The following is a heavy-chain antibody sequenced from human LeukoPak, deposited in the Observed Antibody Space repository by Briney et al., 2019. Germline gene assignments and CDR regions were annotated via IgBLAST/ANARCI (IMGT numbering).Heavy chain of an antibody. CDR2: IYDSGST. CDR1: GGSISSYY. Sequence: SETLSLTCTVSGGSISSYYWSWIRPPPGKGLEWIGYIYDSGSTNYNPSLKSRVTISVDTSKNQFSLKLSSVTAADTAVYYCARVGGTNYYYYGMDVWGRGTTVTVSS. J-gene: IGHJ6*02. V-gene: IGHV4-59*01. D-gene: IGHD1-1*01. CDR3: ARVGGTNYYYYGMDV.